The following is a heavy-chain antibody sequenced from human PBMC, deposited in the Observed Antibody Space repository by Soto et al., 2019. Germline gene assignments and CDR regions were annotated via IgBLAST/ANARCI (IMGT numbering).Heavy chain of an antibody. CDR1: GYTFTGYY. CDR2: INPNSGGT. V-gene: IGHV1-2*02. Sequence: GASVKVSCKASGYTFTGYYMHWVRQAPGQGLEWMGWINPNSGGTNYAQKFQGRVTMTRDTSISTAYMELSRLRSDDTAVYYCARGLGYGDYGEYFDYGGQGTLVTGSS. J-gene: IGHJ4*02. CDR3: ARGLGYGDYGEYFDY. D-gene: IGHD4-17*01.